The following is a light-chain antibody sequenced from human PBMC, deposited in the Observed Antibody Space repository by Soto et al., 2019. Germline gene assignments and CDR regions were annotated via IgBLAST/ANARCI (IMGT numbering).Light chain of an antibody. Sequence: QSALTQPASVSGSPGQSITISCTGTSSDVGGYNYVSWYQQHPGKAPKLMIYDVSNRPSGVSNRFSGSKYGNTASLTISGLQAEDEADYYCSSYTSSSFVVFGGGTKLTVL. CDR1: SSDVGGYNY. J-gene: IGLJ2*01. CDR2: DVS. CDR3: SSYTSSSFVV. V-gene: IGLV2-14*01.